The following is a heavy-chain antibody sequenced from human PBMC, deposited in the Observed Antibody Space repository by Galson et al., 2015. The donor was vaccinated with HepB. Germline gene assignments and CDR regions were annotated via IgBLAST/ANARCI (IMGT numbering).Heavy chain of an antibody. CDR3: AREEGVAVGTDALDF. Sequence: SVKVSCKASGYSFTNHGITWVRQAPGQGLEWMGWISPYNGNTDYAQNLQGRVTMTADTSTTTAFMELRGLKSDDTAVYYCAREEGVAVGTDALDFWGQGTLLTVSS. D-gene: IGHD6-13*01. CDR2: ISPYNGNT. J-gene: IGHJ4*02. CDR1: GYSFTNHG. V-gene: IGHV1-18*01.